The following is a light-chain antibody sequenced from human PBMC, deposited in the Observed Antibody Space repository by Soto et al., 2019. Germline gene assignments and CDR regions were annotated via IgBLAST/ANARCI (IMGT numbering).Light chain of an antibody. CDR3: QQFSSYPLT. Sequence: ELVLTQSPGTLSLSPGERATISCRASQTVRNNYLAWYQQKPGQAPRXLIYDASSRATGIPDRFSGGGSGTDFTLTISRLEPEDVAVYYCQQFSSYPLTFGGGTKVDIK. CDR2: DAS. V-gene: IGKV3-20*01. CDR1: QTVRNNY. J-gene: IGKJ4*01.